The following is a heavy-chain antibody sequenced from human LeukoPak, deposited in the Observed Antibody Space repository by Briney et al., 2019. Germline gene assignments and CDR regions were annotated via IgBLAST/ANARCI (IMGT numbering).Heavy chain of an antibody. D-gene: IGHD3-10*01. Sequence: ASVKVSCKASGGTFSSYAISWVRQAPGQGLEWMGGIIPIFGTANYAQKFQGRVTIIADESTSTAYMELSSLRSEDTAVYYCARDSGGPSPYYYYGMDVWGQGTTVTVSS. V-gene: IGHV1-69*13. CDR1: GGTFSSYA. CDR3: ARDSGGPSPYYYYGMDV. J-gene: IGHJ6*02. CDR2: IIPIFGTA.